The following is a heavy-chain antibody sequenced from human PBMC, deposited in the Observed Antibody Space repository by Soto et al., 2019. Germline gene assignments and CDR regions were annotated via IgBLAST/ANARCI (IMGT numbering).Heavy chain of an antibody. V-gene: IGHV3-7*01. CDR1: GFTFSSYW. Sequence: GGSLRLSCAASGFTFSSYWMSWVRQAPGKGMEWVANIKQDGSEKYYVDSVKGRFTISRDNAKNSLSLQMNSLRAEDTAVYYCARDHSGSAMVDYWGQGTLVTVSS. CDR3: ARDHSGSAMVDY. J-gene: IGHJ4*02. D-gene: IGHD5-18*01. CDR2: IKQDGSEK.